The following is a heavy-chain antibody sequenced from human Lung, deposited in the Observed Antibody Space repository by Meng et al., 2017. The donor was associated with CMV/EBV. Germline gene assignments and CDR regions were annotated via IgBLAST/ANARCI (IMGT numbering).Heavy chain of an antibody. Sequence: GGSLRLXXAASKFTFSTYDMHWVRQAPGKGLEWVAIISYDGINKYNADSVKGRFTISRDNSKNTLYLQMNSLRAEDTAVYYCARGGGGSDGDSYFFDYWVQXTLGKSPQ. J-gene: IGHJ4*02. CDR2: ISYDGINK. CDR3: ARGGGGSDGDSYFFDY. V-gene: IGHV3-30-3*01. CDR1: KFTFSTYD. D-gene: IGHD2-21*01.